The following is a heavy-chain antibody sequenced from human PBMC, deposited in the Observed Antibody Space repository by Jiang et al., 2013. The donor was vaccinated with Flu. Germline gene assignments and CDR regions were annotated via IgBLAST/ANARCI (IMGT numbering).Heavy chain of an antibody. V-gene: IGHV6-1*01. J-gene: IGHJ6*02. D-gene: IGHD3-10*01. Sequence: VSSNSAAWNWIRQSPSRGLEWLGRTYYRSKWYNDYAVSVKSRITINPDTSKNQFSLQLNSVTPEDTAVYYCARGAITMVRGVILDYYYGMDVWGQGTTVTVSS. CDR3: ARGAITMVRGVILDYYYGMDV. CDR2: TYYRSKWYN. CDR1: VSSNSAA.